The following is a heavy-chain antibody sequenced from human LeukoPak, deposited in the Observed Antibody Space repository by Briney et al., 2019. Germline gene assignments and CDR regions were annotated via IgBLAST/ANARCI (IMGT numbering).Heavy chain of an antibody. J-gene: IGHJ4*02. CDR1: GFTFSSYA. D-gene: IGHD6-13*01. V-gene: IGHV3-30-3*01. CDR3: ARSQDSSWYGIDY. CDR2: ILYDGSNK. Sequence: AGGSLRLSCAASGFTFSSYAMHWVRQAPGKGLEWVAVILYDGSNKDYADSVKGRLTIFRDNSKNTLYLQMNSLRGEDTAVYYCARSQDSSWYGIDYWGQGTLVTVSS.